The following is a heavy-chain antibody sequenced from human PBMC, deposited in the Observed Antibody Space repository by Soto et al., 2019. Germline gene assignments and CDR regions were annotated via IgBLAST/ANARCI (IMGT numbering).Heavy chain of an antibody. D-gene: IGHD3-10*01. CDR3: VLWPPYYFDY. CDR1: GGTFSSYA. V-gene: IGHV3-23*01. J-gene: IGHJ4*02. Sequence: GGSLRLSCSASGGTFSSYAMSWVRQAPGKGLEWVSAISGSGGSTYYADSVKGRFTISRDNSKNTLYLQMNSLRAEDTAVYYCVLWPPYYFDYWGQGTLVTVSS. CDR2: ISGSGGST.